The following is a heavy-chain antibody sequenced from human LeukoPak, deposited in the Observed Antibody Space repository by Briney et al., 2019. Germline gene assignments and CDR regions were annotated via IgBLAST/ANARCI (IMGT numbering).Heavy chain of an antibody. D-gene: IGHD3-22*01. CDR1: GYTFTGYY. CDR3: ASDYYDSSANLDY. V-gene: IGHV1-2*02. CDR2: INPNSGGT. Sequence: ASVKVSCKASGYTFTGYYMHWVRQALGQGLEWMGWINPNSGGTNYAQKFQGRVTMTRDTSISTAYMELSRLRSDDTAVYYCASDYYDSSANLDYWGQGTLVTVSS. J-gene: IGHJ4*02.